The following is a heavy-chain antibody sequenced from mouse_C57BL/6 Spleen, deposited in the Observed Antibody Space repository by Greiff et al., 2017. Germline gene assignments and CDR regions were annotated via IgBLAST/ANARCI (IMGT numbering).Heavy chain of an antibody. V-gene: IGHV1-80*01. CDR3: VKDGYYDAMDY. CDR1: GYAFSSYW. CDR2: IYPGDGDT. D-gene: IGHD2-3*01. Sequence: VQLVESGAELVKPGASVKISCKASGYAFSSYWMNWVKQRPGKGLEWIGQIYPGDGDTNYNGKFKGKATLTADKSSSTAYMQLSSLTSEDSAVYFCVKDGYYDAMDYWGQGTSVTVSS. J-gene: IGHJ4*01.